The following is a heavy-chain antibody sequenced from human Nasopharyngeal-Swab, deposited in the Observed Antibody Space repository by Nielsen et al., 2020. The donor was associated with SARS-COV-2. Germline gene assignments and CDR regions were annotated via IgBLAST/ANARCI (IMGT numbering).Heavy chain of an antibody. CDR1: GFTLSSYA. D-gene: IGHD4-17*01. CDR3: AKGSTVTTLPAFDC. J-gene: IGHJ4*02. V-gene: IGHV3-23*01. Sequence: GESLKISCAASGFTLSSYAMTWVRQAPGKGLEWVSAISGSGRSTYYADSVKGRFTISRDNAKNSLYLQMNSLRAEDTALYYCAKGSTVTTLPAFDCWGQGTLVTVSS. CDR2: ISGSGRST.